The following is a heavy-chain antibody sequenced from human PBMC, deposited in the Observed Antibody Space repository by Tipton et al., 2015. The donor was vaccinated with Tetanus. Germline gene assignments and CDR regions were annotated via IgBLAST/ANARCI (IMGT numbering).Heavy chain of an antibody. V-gene: IGHV4-34*01. J-gene: IGHJ5*02. CDR3: AASVVRWFDP. D-gene: IGHD3-22*01. CDR1: GGSFRDYF. CDR2: VNYAGST. Sequence: GLVKPSETLSLTCAVHGGSFRDYFWSWLRQSPGKGLEWIGEVNYAGSTNYNPSLKSRVTMSVDVSKKQLSLRLTSVTAADTAVYYCAASVVRWFDPWGQGTLVTVSS.